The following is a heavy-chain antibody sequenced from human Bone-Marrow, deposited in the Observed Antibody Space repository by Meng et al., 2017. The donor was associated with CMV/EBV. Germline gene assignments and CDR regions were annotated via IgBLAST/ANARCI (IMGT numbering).Heavy chain of an antibody. Sequence: SETLSLTCTVSGNSISSDTFYWAWIRQPPGKGLEWIASKYNSGNTYYNPSLKSRATISVDTSKKQFSLKLTSVTAADTAVYYCASSDRRASDYYYVIDVWGHGTTVTFSS. J-gene: IGHJ6*02. CDR3: ASSDRRASDYYYVIDV. CDR2: KYNSGNT. D-gene: IGHD3-22*01. V-gene: IGHV4-39*07. CDR1: GNSISSDTFY.